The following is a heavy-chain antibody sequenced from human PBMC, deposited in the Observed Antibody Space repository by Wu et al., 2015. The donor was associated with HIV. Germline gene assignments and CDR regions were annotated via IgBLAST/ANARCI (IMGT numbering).Heavy chain of an antibody. D-gene: IGHD2-2*01. CDR1: GGSISSGDYY. Sequence: QVQLQESGPGLVKPSQTLSLTCTVSGGSISSGDYYWSWIRQPPGKGLEWIGYIYYSGSTYYNPSLKSRVTISVDTSKNQFSLKLSSVTAADTAVYYCARSPHCSSTSCYYYYYYYMDVWGKGTTVTVSS. CDR3: ARSPHCSSTSCYYYYYYYMDV. CDR2: IYYSGST. J-gene: IGHJ6*03. V-gene: IGHV4-30-4*08.